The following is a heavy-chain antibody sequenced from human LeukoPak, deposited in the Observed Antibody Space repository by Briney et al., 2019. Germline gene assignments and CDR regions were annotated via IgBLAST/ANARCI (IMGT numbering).Heavy chain of an antibody. Sequence: SETLSLTCAVYGGSFSGYYWSWIRQPPGKGLEWIGEINHSGSTNYNPSLKSRVTISVDTSKNQFSLKLSSVTAADTAVYYCARGRGRYYDFWSGSTGWFDPWGQGTLVTVSS. CDR3: ARGRGRYYDFWSGSTGWFDP. D-gene: IGHD3-3*01. CDR1: GGSFSGYY. J-gene: IGHJ5*02. CDR2: INHSGST. V-gene: IGHV4-34*01.